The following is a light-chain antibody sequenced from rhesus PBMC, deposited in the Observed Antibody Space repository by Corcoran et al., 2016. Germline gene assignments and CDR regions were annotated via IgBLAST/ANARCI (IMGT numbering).Light chain of an antibody. J-gene: IGKJ1*01. V-gene: IGKV1-22*01. CDR1: QGLSND. Sequence: DIQMTQSPSSLSASVGDRITISCRAMQGLSNDLAWYQPKPGETPRLLIYEASSVQSGIPSRFSGSGSGPDFTLTISRLQSEDVATYYCQHYDSSSRTFGQGTKVEIK. CDR3: QHYDSSSRT. CDR2: EAS.